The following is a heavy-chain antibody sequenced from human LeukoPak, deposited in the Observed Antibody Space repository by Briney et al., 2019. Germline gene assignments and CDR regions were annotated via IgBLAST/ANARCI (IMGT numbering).Heavy chain of an antibody. CDR2: IYYSGST. V-gene: IGHV4-39*01. D-gene: IGHD3-9*01. CDR1: GGSISSSSYY. Sequence: SETLSLTCTVSGGSISSSSYYWGWIRQPPGKGLEWIGSIYYSGSTYYNPSLKSRVTISVDTSKNQFSLKLSSVTAADTAVYYCARLPLSDDYDILTGYPAPYGMDVWGQGTTVTVSS. CDR3: ARLPLSDDYDILTGYPAPYGMDV. J-gene: IGHJ6*02.